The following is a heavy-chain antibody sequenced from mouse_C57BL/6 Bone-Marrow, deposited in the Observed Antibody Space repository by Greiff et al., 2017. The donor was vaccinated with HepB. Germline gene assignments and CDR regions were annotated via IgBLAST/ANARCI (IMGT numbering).Heavy chain of an antibody. CDR3: AIGTTVVALYAMDY. D-gene: IGHD1-1*01. CDR1: GYTFTSYW. J-gene: IGHJ4*01. CDR2: IHPSDSDT. V-gene: IGHV1-74*01. Sequence: QVQLQQPGAELVEPGASVKVSCKASGYTFTSYWMHWVKQRPGQGLEWIGRIHPSDSDTNYNQKFKGKATLTVDKSSSPAYMQLSSLTSEDSAVYYCAIGTTVVALYAMDYWGQGTSVTVSS.